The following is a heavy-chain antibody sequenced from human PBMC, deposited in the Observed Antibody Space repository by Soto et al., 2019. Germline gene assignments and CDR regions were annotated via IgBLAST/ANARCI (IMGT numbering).Heavy chain of an antibody. CDR2: INHSGST. J-gene: IGHJ6*03. CDR3: ARSRCSSTSCSREYYYYMDV. Sequence: SATLPLTCAVYGESFGGYYWSWIRQPPGKWLEWIGEINHSGSTNYNPSLKSRVTISVDTSKNQFSLKLSSVTAADTAVYYCARSRCSSTSCSREYYYYMDVWGKGTTVTVSS. CDR1: GESFGGYY. D-gene: IGHD2-2*01. V-gene: IGHV4-34*01.